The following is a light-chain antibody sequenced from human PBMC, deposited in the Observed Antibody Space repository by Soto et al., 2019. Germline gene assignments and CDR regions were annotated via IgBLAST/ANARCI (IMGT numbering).Light chain of an antibody. Sequence: QSALTQPASLSGSPGQSITISCTGTGSDIGGYNYVSWYQQHPGKAPKLIIHDVTNRPSGVSDRFFGSKSGNTASLTISGLQAEDEADYYCSSYRASSTTHYVFGTGTKVTV. CDR3: SSYRASSTTHYV. CDR2: DVT. J-gene: IGLJ1*01. CDR1: GSDIGGYNY. V-gene: IGLV2-14*03.